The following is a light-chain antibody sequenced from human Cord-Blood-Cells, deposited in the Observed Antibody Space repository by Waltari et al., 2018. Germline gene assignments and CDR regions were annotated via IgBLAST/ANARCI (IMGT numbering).Light chain of an antibody. CDR2: AAS. V-gene: IGKV1-39*01. J-gene: IGKJ1*01. CDR1: QSISSY. Sequence: DIQMTQSPSSLSASVGXXXXXTCRASQSISSYLNWYQQKPGKAPKLLIYAASSLQSGVPSRFSGSGSGTDFTLTISSLQPEDFATYYCQQSYSTPRTFGQGTKVEIK. CDR3: QQSYSTPRT.